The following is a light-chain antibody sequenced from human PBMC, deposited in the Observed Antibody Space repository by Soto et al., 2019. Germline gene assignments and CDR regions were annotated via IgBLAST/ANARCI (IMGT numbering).Light chain of an antibody. V-gene: IGKV1-39*01. CDR2: ASS. CDR1: QNIAGY. Sequence: DVQMTQSPSSLSASVGDRVTITCRASQNIAGYLNCYQQKPGKAPKLLIYASSSLQGGVPSRFSGSGSGTDFALAISSLQPEDFATYYCQQSYSTPRTFGGGTKVEIQ. J-gene: IGKJ4*01. CDR3: QQSYSTPRT.